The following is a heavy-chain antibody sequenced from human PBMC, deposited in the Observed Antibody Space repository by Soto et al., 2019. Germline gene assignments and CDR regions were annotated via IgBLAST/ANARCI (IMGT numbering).Heavy chain of an antibody. Sequence: EVQLVESGGGLVQPGGSLRLSCAGSGFTFSNYWMHWVRQAPGKGLEWVSRIDHDGPTDYADWVRGRVTISRDNAENTLYLQMNSLRPEDTAVYYCVRDSHGDYWGQGTLVTVSS. V-gene: IGHV3-74*01. CDR3: VRDSHGDY. CDR2: IDHDGPT. CDR1: GFTFSNYW. J-gene: IGHJ4*02.